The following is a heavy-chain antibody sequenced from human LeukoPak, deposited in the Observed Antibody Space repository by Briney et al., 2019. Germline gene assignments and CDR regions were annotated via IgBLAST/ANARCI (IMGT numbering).Heavy chain of an antibody. D-gene: IGHD1-26*01. Sequence: SSETLSLTCAVYGGSFSGYYWSWIRQPPGKGLERIGEVNHSGSTNYNPSLKSRVTISVDTSKNQFSLKLSSVTAADTAVYYCARANFPLGARMGYWGQGTLVTVSS. CDR2: VNHSGST. CDR1: GGSFSGYY. CDR3: ARANFPLGARMGY. V-gene: IGHV4-34*01. J-gene: IGHJ4*02.